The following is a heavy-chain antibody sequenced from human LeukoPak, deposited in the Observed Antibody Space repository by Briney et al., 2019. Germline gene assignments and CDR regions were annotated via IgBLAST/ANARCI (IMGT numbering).Heavy chain of an antibody. CDR3: ASGYSSSWLPPGG. CDR2: ISSDSSTI. V-gene: IGHV3-48*01. J-gene: IGHJ4*02. Sequence: GGSLRLSCAASGFTFDSYSMNWVRQAPGKGLEWVPYISSDSSTIYYADSVKGRFTISRDNAKNSLYLQMNSLRAEDTAVYYCASGYSSSWLPPGGWGQGTLVTVSS. D-gene: IGHD6-13*01. CDR1: GFTFDSYS.